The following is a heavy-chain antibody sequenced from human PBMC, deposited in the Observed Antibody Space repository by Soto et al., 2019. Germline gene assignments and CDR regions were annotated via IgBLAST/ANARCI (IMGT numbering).Heavy chain of an antibody. D-gene: IGHD3-10*01. J-gene: IGHJ4*02. CDR3: ARSPKGLGNFDY. CDR2: IHYSGST. V-gene: IGHV4-30-4*01. Sequence: SETLSLTCAVSGGSISSGGAYYWSWIRQSPGKGLEWIAYIHYSGSTYYNSSLKSRVTMSVDTAKNQFSLKVSSVTAADTAVYYCARSPKGLGNFDYWGQGTLVT. CDR1: GGSISSGGAYY.